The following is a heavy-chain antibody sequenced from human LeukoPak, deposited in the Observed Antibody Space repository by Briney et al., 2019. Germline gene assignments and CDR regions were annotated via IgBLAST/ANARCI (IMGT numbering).Heavy chain of an antibody. V-gene: IGHV4-30-4*08. CDR3: ARDGYSSSSRFDY. D-gene: IGHD6-6*01. J-gene: IGHJ4*02. CDR2: VYYSGST. CDR1: GGSISSGDYY. Sequence: PSETLSLTCTVSGGSISSGDYYWSWIRQPPGKGLEWIGYVYYSGSTYYNPSLKSRVTISVDTSKNQFSLKLSSVTAADTAVYYCARDGYSSSSRFDYWGRGTLVTVSS.